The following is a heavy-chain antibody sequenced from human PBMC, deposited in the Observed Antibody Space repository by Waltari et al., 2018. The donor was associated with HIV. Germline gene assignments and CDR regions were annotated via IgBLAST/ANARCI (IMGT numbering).Heavy chain of an antibody. CDR1: GGSISSSSYY. CDR3: ARQLGTYSSSWTPPFDY. J-gene: IGHJ4*02. CDR2: IYYSGST. V-gene: IGHV4-39*01. Sequence: QLQLQESGPGLVKPSETLSLTCTVSGGSISSSSYYWGWIRQPPGKGLEWIGSIYYSGSTYYNPSLKSRVTISVDTSKNQFSLKLSSVTAADTAVYYCARQLGTYSSSWTPPFDYWGQGTLVTVSS. D-gene: IGHD6-13*01.